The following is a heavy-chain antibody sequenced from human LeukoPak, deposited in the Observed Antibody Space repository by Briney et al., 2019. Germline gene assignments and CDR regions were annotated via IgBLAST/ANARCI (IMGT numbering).Heavy chain of an antibody. J-gene: IGHJ4*02. Sequence: SETLSLTCTVSGGSIRSNYWSWIRQPPGKGLEWIGYIYYTGSTNYNPSLKSRVTISVDTSKNQFSLKLSSVTAADTAVYYCAGGREAPKYWGQGTLVTVSS. CDR2: IYYTGST. D-gene: IGHD3-10*01. CDR1: GGSIRSNY. V-gene: IGHV4-59*01. CDR3: AGGREAPKY.